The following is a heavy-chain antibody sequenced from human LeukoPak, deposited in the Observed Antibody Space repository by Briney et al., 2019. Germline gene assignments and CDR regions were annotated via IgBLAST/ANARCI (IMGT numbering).Heavy chain of an antibody. CDR3: ARDGWFGDYNWFDP. D-gene: IGHD3-10*01. CDR2: ISSASNTI. V-gene: IGHV3-48*01. J-gene: IGHJ5*02. CDR1: GFTFSSYS. Sequence: TGESLRLSCAASGFTFSSYSMNWVRQAPGKGLEWVSYISSASNTIYYADSVKGRFTISRDNAKNSLYLQMNSLRAEDTAMYYCARDGWFGDYNWFDPWGQGTLVTVSP.